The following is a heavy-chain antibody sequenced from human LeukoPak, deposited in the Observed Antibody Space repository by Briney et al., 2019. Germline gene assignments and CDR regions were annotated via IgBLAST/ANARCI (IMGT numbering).Heavy chain of an antibody. Sequence: GASVKVSCKASGYTFTSYAMHWVRQAPGQRLEWMGWINAGNGNTKYSQEFQGRVTITRDTSASTAYMELSSLRSEDMAVYYCARDHSQLWLSVSRQQYYFDYWGQGTLVTVSS. J-gene: IGHJ4*02. CDR3: ARDHSQLWLSVSRQQYYFDY. CDR1: GYTFTSYA. CDR2: INAGNGNT. D-gene: IGHD5-18*01. V-gene: IGHV1-3*03.